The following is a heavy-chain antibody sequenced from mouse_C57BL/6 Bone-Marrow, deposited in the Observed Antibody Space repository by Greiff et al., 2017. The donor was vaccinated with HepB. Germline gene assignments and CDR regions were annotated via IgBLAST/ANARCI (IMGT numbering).Heavy chain of an antibody. D-gene: IGHD1-1*01. V-gene: IGHV5-4*03. CDR3: AILLRPHFDV. CDR2: ISDGGSYT. CDR1: GFTFSSYA. J-gene: IGHJ1*03. Sequence: EVKVVESGGGLVKPGGSLKLSCAASGFTFSSYAMSWVRQTPEKRLEWVATISDGGSYTYYPDNVKGRFTISRDNAKNNLYLQMSHLKSEDTAMYYCAILLRPHFDVWGTGTTVTVSS.